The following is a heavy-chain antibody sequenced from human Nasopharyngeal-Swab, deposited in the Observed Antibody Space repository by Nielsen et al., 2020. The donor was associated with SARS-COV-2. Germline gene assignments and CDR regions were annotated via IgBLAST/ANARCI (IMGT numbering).Heavy chain of an antibody. CDR1: GFTFSAHG. CDR2: VSYDRADK. V-gene: IGHV3-30*03. J-gene: IGHJ4*02. D-gene: IGHD1-26*01. Sequence: GESLKISCAASGFTFSAHGMHWVRQAPGKGLEWVAFVSYDRADKYYADSVKGRFTISRDNSRNTVYLQINSLRAEVTAVYFCARGNGSPTYFEYWGQGTLVTVSS. CDR3: ARGNGSPTYFEY.